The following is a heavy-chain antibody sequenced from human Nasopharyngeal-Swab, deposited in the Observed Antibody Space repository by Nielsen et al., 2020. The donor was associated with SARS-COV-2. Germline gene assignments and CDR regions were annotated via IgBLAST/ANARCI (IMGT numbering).Heavy chain of an antibody. V-gene: IGHV3-20*04. J-gene: IGHJ4*02. D-gene: IGHD5-18*01. CDR2: INWNGGST. CDR3: ASTWIQLWLPHY. Sequence: GESLKISCAASGFTFDDYGLSWVRPAPGKGLEWVSGINWNGGSTGYADSVKGRFTISRDNAKNSLYLQMNSLRAEDTALYYCASTWIQLWLPHYWGQGTLVTVSS. CDR1: GFTFDDYG.